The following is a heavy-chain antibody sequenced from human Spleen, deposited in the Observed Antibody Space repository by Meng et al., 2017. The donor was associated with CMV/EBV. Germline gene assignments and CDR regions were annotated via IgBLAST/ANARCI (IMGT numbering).Heavy chain of an antibody. CDR3: VRRIAVAGLYYFDY. V-gene: IGHV4-30-4*08. D-gene: IGHD6-19*01. J-gene: IGHJ4*02. CDR2: IYYSGST. CDR1: GGSISSGDYY. Sequence: QGRRQESGPGLVKPSQTLSLTCTVSGGSISSGDYYWSWIRQPPGKGLEWIGYIYYSGSTYYNPSLKSRVTISVDTSKNQFSLKLSSVTAADTAVYYCVRRIAVAGLYYFDYWGQGTLVTVSS.